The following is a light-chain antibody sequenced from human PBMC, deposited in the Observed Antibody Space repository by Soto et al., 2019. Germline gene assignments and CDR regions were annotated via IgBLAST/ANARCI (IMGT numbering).Light chain of an antibody. Sequence: EIVLTQSPATLSLSPGERATLSCRASQSVSNSLAWYQHKPGQAPRLLIYDASSKATGIPARFSGSGSGTDFTLTISSLEPEDFAVYYCQQRTNWTFGQGTKVEIK. CDR2: DAS. V-gene: IGKV3-11*01. CDR3: QQRTNWT. J-gene: IGKJ1*01. CDR1: QSVSNS.